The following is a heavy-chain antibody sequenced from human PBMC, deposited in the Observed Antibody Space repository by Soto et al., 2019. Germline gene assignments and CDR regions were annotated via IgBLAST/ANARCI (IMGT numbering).Heavy chain of an antibody. Sequence: VGSLGVSCAASGFIFSDYYMSWVRQTPGKGLEWVSYISTRSTYTNYADSVKGRFTISRDNTKNSLYLQMDSLRVEDTAVYYCARDLAWKRGKVRRYNYGMDVWGQGTTVTVSS. V-gene: IGHV3-11*06. CDR3: ARDLAWKRGKVRRYNYGMDV. D-gene: IGHD1-1*01. CDR1: GFIFSDYY. CDR2: ISTRSTYT. J-gene: IGHJ6*02.